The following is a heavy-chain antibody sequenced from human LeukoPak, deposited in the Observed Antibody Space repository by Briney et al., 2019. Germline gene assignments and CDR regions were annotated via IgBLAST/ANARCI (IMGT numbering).Heavy chain of an antibody. CDR2: ISWDGGST. Sequence: GGSLRLSCAASGFTFDDYTMHWVRQAPGKGLEWVSLISWDGGSTYYADSVKGRFTISRDNSKNSLYLQMNSLRTEDTALYYCAKARGFRELTYYYYYGMDVWGQGTTVTVSS. CDR1: GFTFDDYT. V-gene: IGHV3-43*01. J-gene: IGHJ6*02. D-gene: IGHD3-10*01. CDR3: AKARGFRELTYYYYYGMDV.